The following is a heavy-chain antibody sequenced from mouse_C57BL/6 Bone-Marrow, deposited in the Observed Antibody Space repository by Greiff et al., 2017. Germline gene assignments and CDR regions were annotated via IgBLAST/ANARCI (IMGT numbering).Heavy chain of an antibody. Sequence: VQLQQSGPELVKPGASVKISCKASGYTFTDYYINWVKQRPGQGLEWIGRIFPGSGSTYYNEKFKGKATLTVDKSSSTAYMLLSSLTSEDSAVYFFARWPYGKRAMDYWGPGTSVTVSS. V-gene: IGHV1-75*01. J-gene: IGHJ4*01. CDR1: GYTFTDYY. CDR2: IFPGSGST. CDR3: ARWPYGKRAMDY. D-gene: IGHD2-1*01.